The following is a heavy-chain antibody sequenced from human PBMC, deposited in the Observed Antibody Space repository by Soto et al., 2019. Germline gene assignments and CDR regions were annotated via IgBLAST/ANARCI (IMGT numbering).Heavy chain of an antibody. CDR2: IYISGNT. Sequence: QVQLQESGPGLVKPSETLSLSCTVSGDSGSRYYWSWIRQLPGRGLEWIGYIYISGNTNYNPSLKSRVPISRETSKNQFSLHLKSVTAADTAVYYCARGVLRYYHYGMDVWGQGTTVTVSS. CDR3: ARGVLRYYHYGMDV. J-gene: IGHJ6*02. CDR1: GDSGSRYY. V-gene: IGHV4-59*02.